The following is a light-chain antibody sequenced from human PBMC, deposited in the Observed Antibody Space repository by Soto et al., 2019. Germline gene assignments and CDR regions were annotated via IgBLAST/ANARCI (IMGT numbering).Light chain of an antibody. V-gene: IGLV2-14*01. CDR2: EVS. CDR1: SSDVGGYNY. J-gene: IGLJ1*01. CDR3: SSYTTSTTYV. Sequence: QSALTQPASVSGSPGQSITISCTGTSSDVGGYNYVSWHQLHPGKAPKLMVYEVSNRPSGVSNRYSGSKSGNTASLTISGLQAEDEADYYCSSYTTSTTYVSGTGTKVTV.